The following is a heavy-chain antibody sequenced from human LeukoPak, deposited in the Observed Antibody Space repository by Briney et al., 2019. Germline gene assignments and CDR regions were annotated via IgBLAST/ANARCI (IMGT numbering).Heavy chain of an antibody. CDR1: GFTFDDYA. Sequence: PGGSLRLSCAASGFTFDDYAMHWVRQAPGKGLEWVSGISWNSGIIGYADSVKGRFTLSRDNAKKSLYVQMNSLRAEDTALYYCAKGRYDSSGFDAFDIWGQGTMVTVSS. CDR3: AKGRYDSSGFDAFDI. V-gene: IGHV3-9*01. J-gene: IGHJ3*02. CDR2: ISWNSGII. D-gene: IGHD3-22*01.